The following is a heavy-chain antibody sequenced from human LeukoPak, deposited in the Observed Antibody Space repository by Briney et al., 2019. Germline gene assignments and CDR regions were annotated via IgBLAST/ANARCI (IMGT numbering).Heavy chain of an antibody. CDR1: GYTFTGYY. CDR2: INPNSGDT. V-gene: IGHV1-2*02. D-gene: IGHD2-2*01. CDR3: ARANPLHCSSTTCLFDY. Sequence: ASVKVSCKASGYTFTGYYMHWVRQAPGQGFEWMGWINPNSGDTNYAQKFQGRVTMTRDTSISTAHMELSRLRSDDTAVYYCARANPLHCSSTTCLFDYWGQGTLVTASS. J-gene: IGHJ4*02.